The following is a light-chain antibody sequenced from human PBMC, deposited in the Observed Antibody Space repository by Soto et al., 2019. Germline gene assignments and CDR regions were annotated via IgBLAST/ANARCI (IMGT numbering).Light chain of an antibody. CDR2: DAS. J-gene: IGKJ1*01. V-gene: IGKV3-20*01. Sequence: EIVLTQSPATLPLSPGERATLSCRASQSVSTYLAWYQQKPGQTPRLLIYDASNRATGIPDRFSGSGSGTDFTLTISRLEPEDFVVYYCQQYGSPPQTFGQGTKVDIK. CDR3: QQYGSPPQT. CDR1: QSVSTY.